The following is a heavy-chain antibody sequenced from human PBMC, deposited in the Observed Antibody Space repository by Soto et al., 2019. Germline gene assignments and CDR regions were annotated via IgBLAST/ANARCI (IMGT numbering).Heavy chain of an antibody. V-gene: IGHV1-18*01. D-gene: IGHD3-9*01. CDR1: GYSFTSYG. Sequence: GASVKVSCKASGYSFTSYGISWVRQAPGQGLEWMGWISAYNGNTNYAQKHQGRVTMTTDTSTSPAYMELRSLRSDDTAVYYCARVPILYYDILTGDQTRTQRGYYYFDYWGQGTLVTVSS. J-gene: IGHJ4*02. CDR2: ISAYNGNT. CDR3: ARVPILYYDILTGDQTRTQRGYYYFDY.